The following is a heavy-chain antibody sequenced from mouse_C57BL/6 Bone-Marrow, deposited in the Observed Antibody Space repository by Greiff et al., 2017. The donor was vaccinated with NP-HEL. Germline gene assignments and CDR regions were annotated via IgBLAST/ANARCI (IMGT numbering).Heavy chain of an antibody. D-gene: IGHD1-1*01. Sequence: VQLQQSGPVLVKPGASVKMSCKASGYTFTDYYMNWVKQSHGKSLEWIGVINPYNGGTSYNQKFKGKATLTVDKSSSTSYMELNSLTSEDSAVYYCARLRFYYSFAYWGQGTLVTVSA. CDR1: GYTFTDYY. CDR2: INPYNGGT. V-gene: IGHV1-19*01. J-gene: IGHJ3*01. CDR3: ARLRFYYSFAY.